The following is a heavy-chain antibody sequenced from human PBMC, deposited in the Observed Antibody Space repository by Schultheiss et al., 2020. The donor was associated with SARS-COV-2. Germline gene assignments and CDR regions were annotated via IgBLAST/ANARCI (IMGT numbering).Heavy chain of an antibody. CDR1: GFTFSSYA. V-gene: IGHV3-74*01. CDR2: INSDGSST. J-gene: IGHJ6*02. D-gene: IGHD3-22*01. Sequence: GGSLRLSCAASGFTFSSYAMSWVRQAPGKGLEWVSRINSDGSSTSYADSVKGRFTISRDNAKNTLYLQMNSLRAEDTAVYYCARDRDSSGLYYYGMDVWGQGTTVTVSS. CDR3: ARDRDSSGLYYYGMDV.